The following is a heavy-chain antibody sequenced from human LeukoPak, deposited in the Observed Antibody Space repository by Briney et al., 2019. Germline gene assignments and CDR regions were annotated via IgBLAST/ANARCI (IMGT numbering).Heavy chain of an antibody. CDR1: GGSISSYY. D-gene: IGHD3-3*01. CDR3: ARGYYDFWSGHSENWFDP. J-gene: IGHJ5*02. CDR2: IYTSGST. V-gene: IGHV4-4*07. Sequence: SETLSLTCTVSGGSISSYYWSWIRQPAGKGLEWIGRIYTSGSTNYNPSLKSRVTMSVDTSKNQFSLKLSSVTAADTAVYYCARGYYDFWSGHSENWFDPWGQGTPVTVSS.